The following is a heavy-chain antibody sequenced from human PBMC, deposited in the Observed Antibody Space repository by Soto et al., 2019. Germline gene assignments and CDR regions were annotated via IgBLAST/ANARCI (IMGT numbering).Heavy chain of an antibody. CDR2: ISYDGSNK. J-gene: IGHJ6*02. CDR1: GFTFSSYA. CDR3: ARDYYRFNSGYGFSMDV. Sequence: QVQLVESGGGVVQPGRSLRLSCAASGFTFSSYAMHWVRQAPGKGLEWVAVISYDGSNKYYAHSVKGRFTISRDNSKNTLYLQMNSLRAEDTAVYYCARDYYRFNSGYGFSMDVWGQGTTVTVSS. D-gene: IGHD5-12*01. V-gene: IGHV3-30-3*01.